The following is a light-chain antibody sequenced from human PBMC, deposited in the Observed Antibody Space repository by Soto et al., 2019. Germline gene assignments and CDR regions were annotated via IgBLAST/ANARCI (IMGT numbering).Light chain of an antibody. J-gene: IGKJ3*01. V-gene: IGKV4-1*01. CDR1: QSVLDSSNNKNY. Sequence: DIVMTQSPDSLAVSLGERATINCKSSQSVLDSSNNKNYLAWYQQKPGQPPKLLIYWASTRESGVPDRFSGSGSGTDFTLTIGSLRAEDVAVYYCQQYYSSLTFGPGTKVEIK. CDR2: WAS. CDR3: QQYYSSLT.